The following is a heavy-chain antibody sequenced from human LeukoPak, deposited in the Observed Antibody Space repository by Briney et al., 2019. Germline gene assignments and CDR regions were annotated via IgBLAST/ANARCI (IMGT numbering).Heavy chain of an antibody. CDR1: GYTFTSYG. CDR3: ARGAWALPYFDY. Sequence: APVKVSCKASGYTFTSYGISWVRQAPGQGLEWMGWIIAYNGNTNYAQKLQGRVTMTTDTSTSTAYMELRSLRSDDTAVYYCARGAWALPYFDYWGQGTLVTVSS. J-gene: IGHJ4*02. V-gene: IGHV1-18*01. CDR2: IIAYNGNT. D-gene: IGHD7-27*01.